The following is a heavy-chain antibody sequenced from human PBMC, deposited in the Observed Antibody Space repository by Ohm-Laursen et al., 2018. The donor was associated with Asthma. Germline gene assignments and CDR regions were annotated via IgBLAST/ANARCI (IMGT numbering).Heavy chain of an antibody. CDR1: GFTFSDYY. V-gene: IGHV3-11*01. Sequence: GSLRLSCAASGFTFSDYYMSWIRQAPGKGLEWVSYISSSGSTIYYADSVKGRFTISRDNAKNSLYLQMNSLRAEDTAVYYCARGSTYCGGDCYPGDAFDIWGQGTMVTVSS. CDR2: ISSSGSTI. CDR3: ARGSTYCGGDCYPGDAFDI. J-gene: IGHJ3*02. D-gene: IGHD2-21*01.